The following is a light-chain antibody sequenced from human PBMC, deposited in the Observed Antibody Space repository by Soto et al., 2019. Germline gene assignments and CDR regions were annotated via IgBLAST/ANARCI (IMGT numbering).Light chain of an antibody. CDR2: GAF. CDR3: QQYSRSTRT. Sequence: EIVLTQSPGTLSLSPGERATLSCRASQRVNSTYLAWYQQKPGQTPRLLIYGAFSRAAAIPDRFSGSGSGADFTFTISRLEPEDFAVYYCQQYSRSTRTFGQGTTVEIK. J-gene: IGKJ1*01. CDR1: QRVNSTY. V-gene: IGKV3-20*01.